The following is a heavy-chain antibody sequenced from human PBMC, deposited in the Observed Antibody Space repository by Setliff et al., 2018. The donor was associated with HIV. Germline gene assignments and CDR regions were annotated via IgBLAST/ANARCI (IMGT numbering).Heavy chain of an antibody. CDR2: THYSGRT. V-gene: IGHV4-34*01. J-gene: IGHJ5*02. CDR1: GGSLSGYY. D-gene: IGHD2-15*01. Sequence: SETLSLTCAVYGGSLSGYYWSWIRQSPGKGLEWIGETHYSGRTYYTPSLNSRVTISVDMSKNQFSLRLSSVTAADTAVYYCARVGVFGGWFDPWGQGTLVTVSS. CDR3: ARVGVFGGWFDP.